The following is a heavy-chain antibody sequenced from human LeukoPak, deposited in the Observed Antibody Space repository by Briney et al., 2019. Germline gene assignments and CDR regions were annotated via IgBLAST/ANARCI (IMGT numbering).Heavy chain of an antibody. J-gene: IGHJ4*02. V-gene: IGHV1-18*01. D-gene: IGHD1-26*01. Sequence: GASVKVSCKASGYTFSSYGISWVRQAPGQGLEWMGWISGYNGITSYAQKLEGRVTMTTDTSTTTAYMELRSLRSDDTAVYYCARGDYSGSYYFDYWGQGTPVTASS. CDR3: ARGDYSGSYYFDY. CDR2: ISGYNGIT. CDR1: GYTFSSYG.